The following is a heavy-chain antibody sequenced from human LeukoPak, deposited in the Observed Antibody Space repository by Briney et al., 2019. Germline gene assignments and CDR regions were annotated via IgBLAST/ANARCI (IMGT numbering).Heavy chain of an antibody. V-gene: IGHV4-34*01. D-gene: IGHD3-10*01. CDR2: INHSGST. J-gene: IGHJ5*02. Sequence: SETLSLTCAVDGGSFSGYYWSWIRQPPGKGLEWFGEINHSGSTNYNPSLKSRVTISGDTSKNQFSLKLSSVTAADTAVYYCARHSDMVRGLIPHVWFDPWGQGTLVTVSS. CDR1: GGSFSGYY. CDR3: ARHSDMVRGLIPHVWFDP.